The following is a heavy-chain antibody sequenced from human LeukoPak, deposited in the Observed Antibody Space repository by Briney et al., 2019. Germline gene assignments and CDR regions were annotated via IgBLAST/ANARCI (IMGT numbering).Heavy chain of an antibody. J-gene: IGHJ2*01. CDR1: GGSISSGGYY. CDR3: ASLAVVTPDGARSWYFDL. CDR2: IYHSGST. V-gene: IGHV4-30-2*01. Sequence: PSETLSLTCTVSGGSISSGGYYWSWIRQPPGKGLEWIGYIYHSGSTYYNPSLKSRVTISVDRSKNQFSLKLSSVTAADTAVYYCASLAVVTPDGARSWYFDLWGRGTLVTVSS. D-gene: IGHD4-23*01.